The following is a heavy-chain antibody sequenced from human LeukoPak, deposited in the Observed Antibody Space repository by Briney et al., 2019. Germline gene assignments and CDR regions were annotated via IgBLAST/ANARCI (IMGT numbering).Heavy chain of an antibody. J-gene: IGHJ4*02. Sequence: GGSLRLSCAASGFTLSSYGMHWVPQARAKGLEWVAFIRYDGSNKYYADSEKGRFTISRDNSKNALYLQMNSLRAEDTAVYYCAKIAEAAAANYWGEGTLVTVSS. CDR1: GFTLSSYG. CDR2: IRYDGSNK. CDR3: AKIAEAAAANY. V-gene: IGHV3-30*02. D-gene: IGHD6-13*01.